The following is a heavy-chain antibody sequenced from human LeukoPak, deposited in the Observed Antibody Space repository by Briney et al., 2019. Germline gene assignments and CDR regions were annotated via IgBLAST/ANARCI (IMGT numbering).Heavy chain of an antibody. V-gene: IGHV3-20*01. D-gene: IGHD3-22*01. J-gene: IGHJ4*02. CDR1: GCTFDDYG. CDR2: INWNGGST. CDR3: ARDRGSSGPNDY. Sequence: GGTLRVSGAASGCTFDDYGMSWVRQAPGKGLEWVSGINWNGGSTGYADSVKGRFTISRDNAKNSLYLQMNSLRAEDTALYHCARDRGSSGPNDYWGQGTLVTVSS.